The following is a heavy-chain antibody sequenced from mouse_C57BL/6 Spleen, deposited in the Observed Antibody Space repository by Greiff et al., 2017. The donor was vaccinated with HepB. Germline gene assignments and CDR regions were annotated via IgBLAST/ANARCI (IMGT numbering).Heavy chain of an antibody. CDR3: ARHDDYDYDDYAMDY. D-gene: IGHD2-4*01. CDR2: ISNGGGSN. Sequence: EVMLVESGGGLVQPGGSLKLSCAASGFTFSDYYMYWVRQTPEKRLEWVAYISNGGGSNYYPDTVKGRFTISRDNAKNTLYLQMSRLKSEDTAMYYCARHDDYDYDDYAMDYWGQGTSVTVSS. V-gene: IGHV5-12*01. J-gene: IGHJ4*01. CDR1: GFTFSDYY.